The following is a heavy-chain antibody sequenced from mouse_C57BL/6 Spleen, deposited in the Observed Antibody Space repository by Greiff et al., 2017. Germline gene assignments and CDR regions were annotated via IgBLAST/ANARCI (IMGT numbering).Heavy chain of an antibody. J-gene: IGHJ1*03. CDR1: GYTFTSYW. D-gene: IGHD2-4*01. Sequence: QVQLQQPGAELVLPGASVKLSCKASGYTFTSYWMHWVKQRPGQGLEWIGEIDPSDSYTNYNQKFKGKSTLTVDKSSSTAYMQLSSLTSEASAVYYCARTYDYDLYFDVWGTGTTVTVSS. CDR2: IDPSDSYT. CDR3: ARTYDYDLYFDV. V-gene: IGHV1-69*01.